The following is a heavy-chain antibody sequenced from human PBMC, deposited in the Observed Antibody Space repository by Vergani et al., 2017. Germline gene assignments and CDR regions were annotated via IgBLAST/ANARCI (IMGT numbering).Heavy chain of an antibody. D-gene: IGHD6-13*01. CDR2: ITPFFSTA. Sequence: QVHLVQSGAEVKKPGSSVKVSCKASGGTFSSYAINWVRQAPGQGLEWMGGITPFFSTANYAQKFQGRVRITADESTTTVYMVLSSLRSEDTAMYYCARDEIAAAGTAGAYDIWGQGTMVTVSS. CDR3: ARDEIAAAGTAGAYDI. CDR1: GGTFSSYA. J-gene: IGHJ3*02. V-gene: IGHV1-69*01.